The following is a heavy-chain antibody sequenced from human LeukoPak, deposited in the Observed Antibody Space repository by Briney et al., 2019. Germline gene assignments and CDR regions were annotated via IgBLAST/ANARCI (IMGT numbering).Heavy chain of an antibody. CDR1: GPTVAAYG. Sequence: AGSLTLSCAASGPTVAAYGMSWVRQAPGNLLAWVCGTNWIGSITGYADSVKGRFTISRDHAKSSLYLQMTGLRFEDTALYYCTRQKTYYYDSSGYLYYFHYWGQGTLVTVSS. CDR2: TNWIGSIT. CDR3: TRQKTYYYDSSGYLYYFHY. J-gene: IGHJ4*02. V-gene: IGHV3-20*04. D-gene: IGHD3-22*01.